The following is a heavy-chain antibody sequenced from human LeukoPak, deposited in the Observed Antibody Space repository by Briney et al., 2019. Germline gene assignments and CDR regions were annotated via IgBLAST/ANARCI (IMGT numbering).Heavy chain of an antibody. V-gene: IGHV3-64*01. CDR1: GFTFSSYA. D-gene: IGHD6-13*01. Sequence: PGGSLRLSCAASGFTFSSYAMHWVRQAPGKGLEYVSAISSNGGSTYYANSVKGRFTISRDNSKNTLYLQMGSLRAEDMAVYYCARESHAIAAAGTAHRARWNHFDYWGQGTLVTVSS. CDR2: ISSNGGST. J-gene: IGHJ4*02. CDR3: ARESHAIAAAGTAHRARWNHFDY.